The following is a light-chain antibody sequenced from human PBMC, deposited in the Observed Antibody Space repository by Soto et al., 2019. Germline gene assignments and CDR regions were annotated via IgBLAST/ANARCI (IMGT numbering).Light chain of an antibody. V-gene: IGLV2-14*01. CDR3: SSDRRSSNTPVL. CDR1: SSDVGGYKY. J-gene: IGLJ2*01. Sequence: QSALTQPASVSGSPGQSVTISCTGTSSDVGGYKYVSWYQQHPGKAPKVMIYEVSNRPSGVSNRFSGSKSGNTASLTISGRQADDEAYYDCSSDRRSSNTPVLFGGGTKLTVL. CDR2: EVS.